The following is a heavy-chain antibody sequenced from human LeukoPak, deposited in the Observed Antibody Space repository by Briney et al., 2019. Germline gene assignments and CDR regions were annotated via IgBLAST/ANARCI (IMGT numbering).Heavy chain of an antibody. CDR1: GYTFTGYY. D-gene: IGHD6-13*01. V-gene: IGHV1-2*02. CDR2: INPNSGGT. Sequence: ASVKVSCKASGYTFTGYYMHWVRQAPGQGLEWMGWINPNSGGTNYAQKFQGRVTMTRDTSISTAYMELSRLRSDDTAVYYCAREAGYSSSWYRGWFDPWGQGTLVTVSS. CDR3: AREAGYSSSWYRGWFDP. J-gene: IGHJ5*02.